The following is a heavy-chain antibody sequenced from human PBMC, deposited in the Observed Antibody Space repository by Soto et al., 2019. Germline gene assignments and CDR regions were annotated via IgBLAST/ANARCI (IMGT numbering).Heavy chain of an antibody. J-gene: IGHJ6*03. CDR3: ARHTPYDFWSGYTSYYMDV. CDR2: IYYSGST. D-gene: IGHD3-3*01. V-gene: IGHV4-39*01. CDR1: GGSISSGSYY. Sequence: PSETLSLTCTVSGGSISSGSYYWGCIRQPPGKGLERIGIIYYSGSTYYNPSLKSRVTISVDTSKNQFSLKLSSVTAADTAVYYCARHTPYDFWSGYTSYYMDVWGKGTTVTVSS.